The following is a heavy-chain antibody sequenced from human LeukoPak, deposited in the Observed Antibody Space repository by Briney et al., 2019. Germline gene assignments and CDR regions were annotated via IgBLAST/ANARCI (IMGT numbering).Heavy chain of an antibody. J-gene: IGHJ4*02. CDR3: ARDRDGYNYFDY. V-gene: IGHV4-4*07. Sequence: SETLSLTRTVSGGSISSYYWSWIRQPAGKGLEWIGRIYTSGSTYYNPSLKSRVTISVDTSKNQFSLKLSSVTAADTAVYYCARDRDGYNYFDYWGQGTLVTVSS. D-gene: IGHD5-24*01. CDR2: IYTSGST. CDR1: GGSISSYY.